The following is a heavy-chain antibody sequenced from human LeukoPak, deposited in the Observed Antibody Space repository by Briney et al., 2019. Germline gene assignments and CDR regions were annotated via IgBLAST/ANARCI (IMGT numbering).Heavy chain of an antibody. CDR1: GISFGEYA. CDR3: ASLLINFYYGMDV. CDR2: ISSSSSYI. Sequence: PGGSLRLSCTTSGISFGEYAMSWVRQAPGKGLEWVSSISSSSSYIYYADSVKGRFTISRDNAKNSLYLQMNSLRAEDTAVYYCASLLINFYYGMDVWGQGTTVTVSS. J-gene: IGHJ6*02. V-gene: IGHV3-21*01. D-gene: IGHD3-16*01.